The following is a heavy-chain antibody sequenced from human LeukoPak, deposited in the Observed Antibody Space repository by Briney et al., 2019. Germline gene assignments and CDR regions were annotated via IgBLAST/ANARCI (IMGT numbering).Heavy chain of an antibody. CDR3: AGGDYYYDSSGYYFPIFDY. CDR1: GGSISIYY. CDR2: IYYSGST. D-gene: IGHD3-22*01. V-gene: IGHV4-59*01. Sequence: PSETLSLTCTVSGGSISIYYWSWIRQPPGKGLEWIGYIYYSGSTNYNPSLKSRVTISVDTSKNQFSLKLSSVTAADTAVYYCAGGDYYYDSSGYYFPIFDYWGQGTLVTVSS. J-gene: IGHJ4*02.